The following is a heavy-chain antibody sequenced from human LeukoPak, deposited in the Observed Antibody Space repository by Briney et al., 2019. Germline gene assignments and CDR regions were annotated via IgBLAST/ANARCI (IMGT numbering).Heavy chain of an antibody. J-gene: IGHJ4*02. V-gene: IGHV3-48*01. CDR3: AREGGGFCSSTSCYGWY. CDR2: ISSSSSTI. D-gene: IGHD2-2*01. CDR1: GFTFSSYS. Sequence: PGGSLRLSCAASGFTFSSYSMNWVRQAPGRGREWVSYISSSSSTIYYADSVKGRFTISRDNAKNALYLNMKSLRGEDTAVYYWAREGGGFCSSTSCYGWYWGQGTLVTVSS.